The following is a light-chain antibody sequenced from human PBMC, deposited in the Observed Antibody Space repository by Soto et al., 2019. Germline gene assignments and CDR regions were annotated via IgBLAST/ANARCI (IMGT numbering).Light chain of an antibody. J-gene: IGLJ3*02. CDR1: ISNLGSNF. V-gene: IGLV1-47*01. Sequence: QAVVTQPPSASGTPGQRVTISCSGSISNLGSNFIFWYQQLPGAAPKLLISRNNERPSGVPDRFSGSKSGTSASLAIDGLRSEDEADYHCAAWDDSLSAVVFGGGTKLTV. CDR3: AAWDDSLSAVV. CDR2: RNN.